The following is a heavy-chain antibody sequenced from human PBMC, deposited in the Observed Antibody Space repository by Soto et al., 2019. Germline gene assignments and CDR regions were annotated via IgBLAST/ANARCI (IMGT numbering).Heavy chain of an antibody. D-gene: IGHD3-10*01. Sequence: EVQLVESGGGLVQPGGSLRLSCAASGFTFSDHYMDWVRQAPGKGLEWVGRTRNKANSYTTEYAASVKGRFTISRDASKNALYLQMNSLKTEDTALYYCVSVSGSYYYAYWGQGTLVTVSS. CDR2: TRNKANSYTT. CDR3: VSVSGSYYYAY. J-gene: IGHJ4*02. CDR1: GFTFSDHY. V-gene: IGHV3-72*01.